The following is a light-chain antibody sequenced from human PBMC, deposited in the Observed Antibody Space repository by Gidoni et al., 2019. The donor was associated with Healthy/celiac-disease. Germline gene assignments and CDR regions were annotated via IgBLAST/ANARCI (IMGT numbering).Light chain of an antibody. J-gene: IGKJ2*01. Sequence: DIQMTQSPSSLSASVGDRVTITCRASQSISSYLNWYQQKPRKAPKLLIYAASSLQSGVPSRFSGSGSGTDFTLTISSLQPEDFATYYCQQSYSTPRTFGQXTKLEIK. CDR1: QSISSY. V-gene: IGKV1-39*01. CDR3: QQSYSTPRT. CDR2: AAS.